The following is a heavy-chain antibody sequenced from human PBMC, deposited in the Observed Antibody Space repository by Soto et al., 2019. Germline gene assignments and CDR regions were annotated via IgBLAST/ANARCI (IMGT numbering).Heavy chain of an antibody. Sequence: GGSLRLSCAASGFTFSSYAMSWVRQAPGKGLEWVSAISGSGGSTYYADSVKGRFTISRDNSKNTLYLQMNSLRAEDTAVYYCAKDPQRYYYGSGSSNNPSNWFDPWGQGTLVTVSS. D-gene: IGHD3-10*01. CDR2: ISGSGGST. V-gene: IGHV3-23*01. CDR1: GFTFSSYA. J-gene: IGHJ5*02. CDR3: AKDPQRYYYGSGSSNNPSNWFDP.